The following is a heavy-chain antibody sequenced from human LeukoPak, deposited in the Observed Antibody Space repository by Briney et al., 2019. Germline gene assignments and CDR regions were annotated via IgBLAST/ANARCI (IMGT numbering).Heavy chain of an antibody. V-gene: IGHV5-51*01. Sequence: GESLKISCKGSGYSFTSYWIGWVRQMPGKGLEWMGIIYPGDSDTRYSPSFQGQVTISADKSISTAYLQWSSLKASDTAMYYCARLQFQKYSSPIGAFDIWGQGTMVTVSS. CDR1: GYSFTSYW. CDR3: ARLQFQKYSSPIGAFDI. CDR2: IYPGDSDT. D-gene: IGHD6-6*01. J-gene: IGHJ3*02.